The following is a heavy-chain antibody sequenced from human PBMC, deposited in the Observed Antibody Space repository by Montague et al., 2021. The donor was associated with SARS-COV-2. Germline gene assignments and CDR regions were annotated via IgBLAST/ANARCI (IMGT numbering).Heavy chain of an antibody. J-gene: IGHJ4*02. CDR1: GVSLSSSSFY. D-gene: IGHD6-13*01. CDR3: ASSSYSSRWYYFDY. Sequence: SETLSLTCTVSGVSLSSSSFYWGWIRQPPGKGLEWIGSIYYSGSTYSNPSLKSRVSISVDTSKKQLSLRLSSVTAADTAVYYCASSSYSSRWYYFDYWGQGTLVAVSS. V-gene: IGHV4-39*01. CDR2: IYYSGST.